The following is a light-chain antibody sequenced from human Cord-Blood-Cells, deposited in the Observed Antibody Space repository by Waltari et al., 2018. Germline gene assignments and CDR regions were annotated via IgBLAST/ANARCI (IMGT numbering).Light chain of an antibody. V-gene: IGKV3-11*01. J-gene: IGKJ2*01. CDR1: QSVSSY. CDR3: QQRSNWPYT. Sequence: EIVLTQSPATLSLSPGETAPLACRASQSVSSYLAWYQQKPGQAPRLLIYDASNRATGIPARFSGSGSGTDFTLTISSLEPEDFAVYYCQQRSNWPYTFGQGTKLEIK. CDR2: DAS.